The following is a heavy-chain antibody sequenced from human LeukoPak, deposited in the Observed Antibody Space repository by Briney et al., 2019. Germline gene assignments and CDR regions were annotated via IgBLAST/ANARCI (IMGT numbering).Heavy chain of an antibody. V-gene: IGHV4-4*02. Sequence: SGTLSLTCAVSSGSISSSNWWSWVRQPPGKGLEWIGEIYHSGSTNYNPSLKSRVTISVDKSKNQFSLKLSSVTAADTAVYYCARERSRNYDSSGYGKYYFDYWGQGTLVTVSS. J-gene: IGHJ4*02. CDR1: SGSISSSNW. CDR3: ARERSRNYDSSGYGKYYFDY. D-gene: IGHD3-22*01. CDR2: IYHSGST.